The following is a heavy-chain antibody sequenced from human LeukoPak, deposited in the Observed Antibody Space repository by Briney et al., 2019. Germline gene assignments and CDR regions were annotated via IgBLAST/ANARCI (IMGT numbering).Heavy chain of an antibody. V-gene: IGHV1-69*13. CDR3: ARGHAMVRGVYYYYYGMDV. CDR2: IIPIFGTA. CDR1: GGTLSSYA. J-gene: IGHJ6*02. D-gene: IGHD3-10*01. Sequence: SVKVSCKASGGTLSSYAISWVRQAPGQGLGWMGGIIPIFGTANYAQKFQGRVTITADESTSTAYMELSSLRSEDTAVYYCARGHAMVRGVYYYYYGMDVWGQGTTVTVSS.